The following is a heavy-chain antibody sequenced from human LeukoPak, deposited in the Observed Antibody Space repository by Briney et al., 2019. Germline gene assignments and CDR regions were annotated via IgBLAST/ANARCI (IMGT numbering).Heavy chain of an antibody. J-gene: IGHJ4*02. CDR2: INPNSGGT. CDR3: ARAGRGITMVQDY. Sequence: ASVKVSCKASGYTFTSYYMHWVRQAPGQGLEWMGWINPNSGGTNYAQKFQGWVTMTRDTSISTAYMELSRLRSDDTAVYYCARAGRGITMVQDYWGQGTLVTVSS. D-gene: IGHD3-10*01. CDR1: GYTFTSYY. V-gene: IGHV1-2*04.